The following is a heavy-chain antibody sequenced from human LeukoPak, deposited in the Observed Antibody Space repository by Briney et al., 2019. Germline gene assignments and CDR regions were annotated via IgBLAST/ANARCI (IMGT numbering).Heavy chain of an antibody. D-gene: IGHD6-19*01. V-gene: IGHV3-33*01. CDR3: ARDRSSSGWYLDY. CDR1: GFTFSSYG. J-gene: IGHJ4*02. Sequence: GGSLRLSCAASGFTFSSYGMHWVRQAPGKGLEWVAVIWYDGSNKYYADSVKGRFTISRDNSKNTLYLQMNSLRAEDTAVYYCARDRSSSGWYLDYWGQGTLVTVSS. CDR2: IWYDGSNK.